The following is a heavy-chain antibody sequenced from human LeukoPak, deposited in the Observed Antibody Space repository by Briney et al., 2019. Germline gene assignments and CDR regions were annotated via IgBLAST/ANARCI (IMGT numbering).Heavy chain of an antibody. CDR1: GFTFSSYA. Sequence: GGSLRLSCAASGFTFSSYAMSWVRQAPGKGLEWVSAISGSGGSTYYADSVKGRFTISRGNSKNTLYLQMNSLRAEDTAVYYCAKAHWGSGPYYYYYMDVWGKGTTVTVSS. CDR2: ISGSGGST. CDR3: AKAHWGSGPYYYYYMDV. V-gene: IGHV3-23*01. D-gene: IGHD7-27*01. J-gene: IGHJ6*03.